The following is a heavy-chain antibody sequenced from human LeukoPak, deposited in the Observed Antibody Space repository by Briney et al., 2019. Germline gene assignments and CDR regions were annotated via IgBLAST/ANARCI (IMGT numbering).Heavy chain of an antibody. J-gene: IGHJ6*03. V-gene: IGHV3-48*01. CDR1: GFTFSSYS. CDR2: ISWNSGSI. D-gene: IGHD3-3*01. Sequence: GGSLRLSCAASGFTFSSYSMNWVRQAPGKGLEWVSGISWNSGSIGYADSVKGRFTISRDNAKNSLYLQMNSLRAEDTAVYYCALWSGYYSDYYYYYMDVWGKGTTVTVSS. CDR3: ALWSGYYSDYYYYYMDV.